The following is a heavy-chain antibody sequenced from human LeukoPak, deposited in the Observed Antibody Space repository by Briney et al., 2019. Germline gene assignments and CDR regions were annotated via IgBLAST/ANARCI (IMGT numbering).Heavy chain of an antibody. CDR3: ARNWFDP. J-gene: IGHJ5*02. Sequence: PGRSLRLSCAASGFSFDDYAMHWVRQAPGKGLEWVAGVSWHSAYIGYADSVKGRFTISRDKSKNTVYLQMNSLRFEDTAMYYCARNWFDPWGQGTLVTVSS. CDR2: VSWHSAYI. CDR1: GFSFDDYA. V-gene: IGHV3-9*01.